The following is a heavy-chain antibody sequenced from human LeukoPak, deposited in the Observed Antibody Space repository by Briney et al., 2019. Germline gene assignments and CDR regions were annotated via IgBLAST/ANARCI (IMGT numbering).Heavy chain of an antibody. Sequence: ASVKVSCKASGYTFTSYDINWVRQATGQGLEWMGWMNPNSGNTGYAQKFQGRVTMTEDTSTDTAYMELSSLRSEDTAVYYCATDPEIAAAGTNWFDPWGQGTLVTVSS. D-gene: IGHD6-13*01. V-gene: IGHV1-8*01. CDR2: MNPNSGNT. CDR3: ATDPEIAAAGTNWFDP. J-gene: IGHJ5*02. CDR1: GYTFTSYD.